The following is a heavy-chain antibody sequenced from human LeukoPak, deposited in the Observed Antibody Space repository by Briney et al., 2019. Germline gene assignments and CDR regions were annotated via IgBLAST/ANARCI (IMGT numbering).Heavy chain of an antibody. J-gene: IGHJ6*04. V-gene: IGHV3-23*01. D-gene: IGHD1-26*01. CDR2: ISGRGDAS. CDR3: AKAPPDKWEYYYGMDV. CDR1: GFTFSGYA. Sequence: GGSLRLSCAASGFTFSGYAMTWVRQAPGKGLEWVSAISGRGDASYYAESVKGRFTISKDNSKSTLYLQMNSLRAEDTAVYYCAKAPPDKWEYYYGMDVWGKGTTVTVSS.